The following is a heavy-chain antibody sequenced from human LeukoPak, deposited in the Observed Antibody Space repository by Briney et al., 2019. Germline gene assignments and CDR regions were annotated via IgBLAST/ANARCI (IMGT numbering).Heavy chain of an antibody. V-gene: IGHV4-39*01. CDR1: GGSIRSSYYY. CDR2: IYDSGST. D-gene: IGHD3-22*01. CDR3: ARRGSYYDSSGYIY. J-gene: IGHJ4*02. Sequence: SETLSPTCTVSGGSIRSSYYYWGWIRQPPGKGLEWIGSIYDSGSTYYNPSLKSRVTISVDTSKNQFSLKLNSVTAADTAVYYCARRGSYYDSSGYIYWGQGTLVTVSS.